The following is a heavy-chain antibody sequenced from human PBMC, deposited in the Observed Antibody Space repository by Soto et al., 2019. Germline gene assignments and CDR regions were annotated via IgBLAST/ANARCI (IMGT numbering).Heavy chain of an antibody. V-gene: IGHV4-31*03. CDR1: GGSISSGGYY. D-gene: IGHD6-13*01. J-gene: IGHJ4*02. CDR3: ARVGAAAGTYYFDY. Sequence: SETLSLTCTVSGGSISSGGYYWSWIRQHPGKGLEWIGYIYYSGSTYYNPSLKSRVTISVDTSKNQFSLKLSSVTAADTAVYYCARVGAAAGTYYFDYWGQGTLVTAPQ. CDR2: IYYSGST.